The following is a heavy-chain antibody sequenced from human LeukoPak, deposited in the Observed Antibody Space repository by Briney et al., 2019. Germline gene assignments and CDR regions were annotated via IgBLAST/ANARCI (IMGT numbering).Heavy chain of an antibody. CDR2: ISSSSSYI. J-gene: IGHJ5*02. V-gene: IGHV3-21*01. D-gene: IGHD3-3*01. CDR3: ARDHYDFWSGESNWFDP. CDR1: GFTFSSYS. Sequence: PGGSLRLSCAASGFTFSSYSMNWVRQAPGKGLEWVSSISSSSSYIYYADSVKGRFTISRDNAKNSLYLQMNSLRAEDTAVYYCARDHYDFWSGESNWFDPWGQGTLVTVSS.